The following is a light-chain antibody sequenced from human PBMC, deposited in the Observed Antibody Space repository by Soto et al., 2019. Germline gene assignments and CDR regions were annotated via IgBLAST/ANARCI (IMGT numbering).Light chain of an antibody. CDR2: AAS. Sequence: EIVMTQSPATLSVSPGEGATLSCRTSQNVGYNLAWYQQKPGQPPRLLIFAASNRATGIPDRFSGSGSGTEFALTISSLQSEDSAIYYCQGCNNWPPGTFGQGTKVDIK. J-gene: IGKJ1*01. CDR3: QGCNNWPPGT. CDR1: QNVGYN. V-gene: IGKV3-15*01.